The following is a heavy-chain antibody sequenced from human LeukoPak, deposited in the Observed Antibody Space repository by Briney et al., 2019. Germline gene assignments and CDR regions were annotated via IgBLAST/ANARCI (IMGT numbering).Heavy chain of an antibody. J-gene: IGHJ4*02. V-gene: IGHV3-74*01. Sequence: GGSLRLSCAASGFTFSSYLMNWVSHLPGKGLMWVSRFSTDGSNSDYADSVTGGFTVSRDNAKNTVYLQINSLRVEDTAVYYCTRDTGEAYYRYWGQGTLVTVSS. D-gene: IGHD3-16*02. CDR1: GFTFSSYL. CDR2: FSTDGSNS. CDR3: TRDTGEAYYRY.